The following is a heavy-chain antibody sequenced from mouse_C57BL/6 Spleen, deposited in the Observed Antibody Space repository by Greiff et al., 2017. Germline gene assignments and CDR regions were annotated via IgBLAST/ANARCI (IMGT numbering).Heavy chain of an antibody. V-gene: IGHV14-1*01. CDR1: GFNIKDYY. D-gene: IGHD2-3*01. Sequence: VQLQQSGAELVRPGASVKLSCTASGFNIKDYYMHWVKQRPEQGLEWIGRIDPEDGDTEYAPKFQGKATMTADTSSTTASLQLSSLTSEDTAVDYCTTLRDGYSRFWFAYWGQGTLVTVSA. CDR3: TTLRDGYSRFWFAY. CDR2: IDPEDGDT. J-gene: IGHJ3*01.